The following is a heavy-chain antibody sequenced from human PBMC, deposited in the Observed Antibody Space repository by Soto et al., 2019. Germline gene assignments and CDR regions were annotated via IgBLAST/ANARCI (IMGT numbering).Heavy chain of an antibody. V-gene: IGHV3-30-3*01. CDR3: ARDQVGYRSFMYYYGMDV. Sequence: QVQLVESGGGVVQPGRSLRLSCAASGFTFSTYAMHWVRQAPGKGLEWVAVMPHDGSNESYADSVKGRFTVSRDNSKNTLYLQMNTLRTEDTAVYYCARDQVGYRSFMYYYGMDVWGQGTTVTVSS. D-gene: IGHD5-18*01. J-gene: IGHJ6*02. CDR1: GFTFSTYA. CDR2: MPHDGSNE.